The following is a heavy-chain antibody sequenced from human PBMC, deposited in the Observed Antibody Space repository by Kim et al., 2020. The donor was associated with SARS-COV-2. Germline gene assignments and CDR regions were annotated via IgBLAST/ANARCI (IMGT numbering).Heavy chain of an antibody. J-gene: IGHJ6*02. CDR1: GGSISSYY. V-gene: IGHV4-59*08. D-gene: IGHD3-16*01. CDR3: ARRRLAFGGPQSDYGMDV. CDR2: IYYSGST. Sequence: SETLSLTCTVSGGSISSYYWSWIRQPPGKGLEWIGYIYYSGSTNYNPSLKSRVTISVDTSKNQFSLKLSSVTAADTAVYYCARRRLAFGGPQSDYGMDVWGQGTTVTVSS.